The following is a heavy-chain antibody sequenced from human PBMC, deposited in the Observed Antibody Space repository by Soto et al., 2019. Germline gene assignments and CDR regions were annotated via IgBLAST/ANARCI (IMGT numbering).Heavy chain of an antibody. CDR1: GGSISSFY. CDR2: IYYSGKT. Sequence: SETLSLTCTVSGGSISSFYWSWIRQSPGKGLAWIGSIYYSGKTNYNPSLTSRVAISVDTSKNQFSLKMNSVTAADTAVYYCARGFSYYYYMDVWGKGTTVTVSS. CDR3: ARGFSYYYYMDV. J-gene: IGHJ6*03. V-gene: IGHV4-59*01.